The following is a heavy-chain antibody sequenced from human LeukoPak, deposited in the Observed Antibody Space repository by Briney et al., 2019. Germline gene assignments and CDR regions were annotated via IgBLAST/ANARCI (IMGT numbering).Heavy chain of an antibody. CDR2: VDHTGST. J-gene: IGHJ6*03. D-gene: IGHD1-1*01. V-gene: IGHV4-59*01. Sequence: SETLSLTCSVSDDSITMYYWTWIRQPPGKGLEWIGYVDHTGSTNFNPSLNGRVSISRDTTKNLFSLRLRSVTAADTAVYFCARGRVSSSTWYSTYYYYFHMDVWGKGTTVTVSS. CDR3: ARGRVSSSTWYSTYYYYFHMDV. CDR1: DDSITMYY.